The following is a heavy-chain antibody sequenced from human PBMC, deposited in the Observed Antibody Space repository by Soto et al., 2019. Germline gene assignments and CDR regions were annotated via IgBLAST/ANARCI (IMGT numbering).Heavy chain of an antibody. D-gene: IGHD3-10*01. CDR1: GFTFNNYA. CDR3: AKGRGGSGSLTPRVDF. CDR2: ISGGGDTT. J-gene: IGHJ4*02. V-gene: IGHV3-23*01. Sequence: EVQLLESGGGLVQPGGSLRLSCAASGFTFNNYAMTWVRQAPGQGLEWVSAISGGGDTTSYADSVKGRFTVSSAGSKNTLYLQMSSLRAEDTALYYCAKGRGGSGSLTPRVDFWGQGTLVTVSS.